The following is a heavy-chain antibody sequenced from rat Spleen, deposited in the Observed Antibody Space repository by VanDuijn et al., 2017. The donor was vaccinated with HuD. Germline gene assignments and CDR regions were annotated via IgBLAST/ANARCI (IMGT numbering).Heavy chain of an antibody. CDR1: GFPLTSYS. J-gene: IGHJ3*01. D-gene: IGHD5-1*01. CDR3: ARGWERFAY. Sequence: QVQLKESGPGLVQPSQTLSLTCTVSGFPLTSYSVTWFRPPPGKALEWIAAISRYGNTYYNSARKSRLSISRDTSKRQVFLKMNILQTEDTAMYFCARGWERFAYWGQGTLVTVSS. V-gene: IGHV2-6*01. CDR2: ISRYGNT.